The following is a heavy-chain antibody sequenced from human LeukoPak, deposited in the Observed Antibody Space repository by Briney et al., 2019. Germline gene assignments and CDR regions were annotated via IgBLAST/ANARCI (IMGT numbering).Heavy chain of an antibody. J-gene: IGHJ5*01. D-gene: IGHD1-26*01. V-gene: IGHV1-2*02. Sequence: EASVKVSCKASGYTFTGYYLHWVRQAPGQGLEWMGCVNPNSGDTNYAQKFQGSVTMTRDTSISTVYMELSRRRSDDTAVYYCARASGSYWWFDSWGQGTLVTVSS. CDR1: GYTFTGYY. CDR2: VNPNSGDT. CDR3: ARASGSYWWFDS.